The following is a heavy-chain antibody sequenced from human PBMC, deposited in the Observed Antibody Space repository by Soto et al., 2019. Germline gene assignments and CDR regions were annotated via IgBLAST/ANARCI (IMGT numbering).Heavy chain of an antibody. D-gene: IGHD6-13*01. CDR2: IYPGDSDT. V-gene: IGHV5-51*01. J-gene: IGHJ4*02. CDR3: ATQQQVALFDY. Sequence: GESLKISCKGSVYSFTSYWIGWVRQLPGKGLEWMGIIYPGDSDTRYSPSFQGQVTISADKSITTAYLQWSSLKASDTAMYYCATQQQVALFDYWGQGTLVTVSS. CDR1: VYSFTSYW.